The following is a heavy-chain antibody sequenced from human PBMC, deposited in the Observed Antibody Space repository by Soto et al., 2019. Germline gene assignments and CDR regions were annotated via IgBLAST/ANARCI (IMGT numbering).Heavy chain of an antibody. V-gene: IGHV4-59*08. D-gene: IGHD3-10*01. CDR2: IYYSGST. CDR3: SGSYTSYNWFDP. Sequence: QVQLQESGPGLVKPSETLSLTCTVSGGSISSYYWSWIRQPPGKGLEWIGYIYYSGSTNYNPSLKSRVTISVDTSKNQFSLKLSSVTAADTAVYYCSGSYTSYNWFDPWGQGTLVTVSS. CDR1: GGSISSYY. J-gene: IGHJ5*02.